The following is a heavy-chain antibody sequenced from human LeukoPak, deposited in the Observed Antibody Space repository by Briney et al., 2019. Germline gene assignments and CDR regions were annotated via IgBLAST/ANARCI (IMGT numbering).Heavy chain of an antibody. J-gene: IGHJ3*02. Sequence: ASVKVSCKASGYTFTGYYMHWVRQAPGQGLGWMGWINPNSGGTNYAQKFQGRVTMTRDTSISTAYMELSRLRSDDTAVYYCARDLMIVSDGGIWGQGTMVTVSS. CDR2: INPNSGGT. V-gene: IGHV1-2*02. CDR3: ARDLMIVSDGGI. D-gene: IGHD3-22*01. CDR1: GYTFTGYY.